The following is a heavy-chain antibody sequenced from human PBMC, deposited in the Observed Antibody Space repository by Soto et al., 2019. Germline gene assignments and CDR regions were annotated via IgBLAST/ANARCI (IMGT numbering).Heavy chain of an antibody. J-gene: IGHJ6*02. CDR2: IIPIFGTA. Sequence: QVQLVQSGAEVKKPGSSVKVSCKASGGTFSSYAISWVRQAPGQGLELMGGIIPIFGTANYAQKFQGRVTISAGESTSTDYMEWISLRSEDTAVYYCARGPHPRYYYYYGMDVWGQGTTVTVAS. CDR3: ARGPHPRYYYYYGMDV. V-gene: IGHV1-69*19. CDR1: GGTFSSYA.